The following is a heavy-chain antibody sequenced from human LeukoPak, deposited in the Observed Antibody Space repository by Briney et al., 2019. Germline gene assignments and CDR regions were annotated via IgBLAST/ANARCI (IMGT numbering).Heavy chain of an antibody. CDR2: ISGSGGST. Sequence: PGGSLRLSCAASGFTFSTYAMSWVRQAPGKGLDWVSFISGSGGSTYYTDSVKGRFTISRDNSKNTLYLQMNSLRAEDTAVYVFPNHALNPGSGWLRNPFDIWGQGTMVIVSS. CDR1: GFTFSTYA. D-gene: IGHD6-19*01. CDR3: PNHALNPGSGWLRNPFDI. V-gene: IGHV3-23*01. J-gene: IGHJ3*02.